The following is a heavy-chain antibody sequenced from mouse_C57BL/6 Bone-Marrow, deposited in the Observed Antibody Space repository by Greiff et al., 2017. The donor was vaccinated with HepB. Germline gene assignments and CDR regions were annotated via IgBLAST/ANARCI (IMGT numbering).Heavy chain of an antibody. CDR1: GYSITSGYY. Sequence: VKLQESGPGLVKPSQSLSLTCSVTGYSITSGYYWNWIRQFPGNKLEWMGYISYDGSNNYNPSLKNRISITRDTSKNQFFLKLNSVTTEDTATYYCAREGRGYYFDYWGQGTTLTVSS. J-gene: IGHJ2*01. V-gene: IGHV3-6*01. CDR2: ISYDGSN. CDR3: AREGRGYYFDY. D-gene: IGHD1-1*01.